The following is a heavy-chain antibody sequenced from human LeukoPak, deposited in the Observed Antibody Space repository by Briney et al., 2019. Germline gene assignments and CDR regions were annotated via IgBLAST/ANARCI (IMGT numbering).Heavy chain of an antibody. V-gene: IGHV3-48*03. D-gene: IGHD1-14*01. J-gene: IGHJ4*02. Sequence: GGSLRLSCAASGFTISTNEMNWVRQAPGKGLEWLSYISDSGNTIYYADSVKGRFTISRDTAKNSLYLQMNSLRVEDTATYYCARGSGTDYWGQGTLVTVSS. CDR3: ARGSGTDY. CDR2: ISDSGNTI. CDR1: GFTISTNE.